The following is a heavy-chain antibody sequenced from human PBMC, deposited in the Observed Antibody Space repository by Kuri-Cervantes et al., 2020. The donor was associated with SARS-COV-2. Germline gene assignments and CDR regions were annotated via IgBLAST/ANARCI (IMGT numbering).Heavy chain of an antibody. V-gene: IGHV4-59*01. CDR1: GVSISSYY. J-gene: IGHJ4*02. Sequence: SETLSLTCTVSGVSISSYYWSWIRQPPGKGLEWIGYIYYSGSTNYNPSLKSRVTISVDTSKNQFSLKLSSVTAADTAVYYCARYGDQTRWGFDYWGQGTLVTVSS. D-gene: IGHD4-17*01. CDR3: ARYGDQTRWGFDY. CDR2: IYYSGST.